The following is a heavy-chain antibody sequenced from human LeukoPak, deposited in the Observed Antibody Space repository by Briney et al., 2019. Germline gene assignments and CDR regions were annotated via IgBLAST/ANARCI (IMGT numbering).Heavy chain of an antibody. J-gene: IGHJ3*02. V-gene: IGHV3-30*03. CDR3: ARDVKEGHYYEEDAFDI. Sequence: GSLRLSCAASGFTFSRHGMHWVRQAPGKGLEWVAVISYDGSNKHYADSVKGRFTISRDNSKNTLYLQMNSLRAEDSAVYYCARDVKEGHYYEEDAFDIWGQGTMVTVSS. D-gene: IGHD3-22*01. CDR1: GFTFSRHG. CDR2: ISYDGSNK.